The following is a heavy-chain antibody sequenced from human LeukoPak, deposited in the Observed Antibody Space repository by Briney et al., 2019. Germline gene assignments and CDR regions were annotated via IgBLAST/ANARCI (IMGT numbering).Heavy chain of an antibody. CDR3: ARADTAMVPPYYYYYGMDV. CDR1: GGTFSSYA. CDR2: IIPIFGTA. V-gene: IGHV1-69*13. D-gene: IGHD5-18*01. Sequence: TVKVSCKASGGTFSSYAISWVRQAPGQGLEWMGGIIPIFGTANYAQKFQGRVTITADESTSTAYMELSSLRSEDTAVYYCARADTAMVPPYYYYYGMDVWGKGTTVTVSS. J-gene: IGHJ6*04.